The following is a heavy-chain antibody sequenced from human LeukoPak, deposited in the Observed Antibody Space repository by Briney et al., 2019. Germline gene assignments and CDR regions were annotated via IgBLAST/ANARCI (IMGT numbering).Heavy chain of an antibody. J-gene: IGHJ5*02. CDR2: IYHSGST. V-gene: IGHV4-30-2*01. Sequence: PSETLSLTCTVSGGSISSGGYYWSWIRQPPGKGLEWIGYIYHSGSTYYNPSLKSRVTISVDRSKNQFSLKLSSVTAADTAVYYCARDRGPYDFWSGYPHNWFDPWGQGTLVTVSS. CDR1: GGSISSGGYY. CDR3: ARDRGPYDFWSGYPHNWFDP. D-gene: IGHD3-3*01.